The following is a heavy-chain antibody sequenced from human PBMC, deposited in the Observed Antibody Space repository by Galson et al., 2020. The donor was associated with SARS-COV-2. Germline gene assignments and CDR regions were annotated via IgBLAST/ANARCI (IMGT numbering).Heavy chain of an antibody. CDR3: AREDYDILTGYYEVDY. V-gene: IGHV4-4*07. D-gene: IGHD3-9*01. Sequence: SETLSLTCPVPGGSISSYYWSWIRQPAGKGLEWIGRIYTSGSTNYNPSLKSRVTMSVDTSKNQFSLKLSSVTAADTAVYYCAREDYDILTGYYEVDYWGQGTLVTVSS. J-gene: IGHJ4*02. CDR1: GGSISSYY. CDR2: IYTSGST.